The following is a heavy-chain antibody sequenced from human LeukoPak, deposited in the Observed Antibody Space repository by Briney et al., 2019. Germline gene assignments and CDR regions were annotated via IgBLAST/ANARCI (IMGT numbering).Heavy chain of an antibody. Sequence: SETLSLTCAVSGYSISSGYYCGWIRQSPGKGLEWIGSIYHSGSTYYNPSLKCRVTISVDTSKNQFSLKLSSVTAADTAVYYCARQDITIFGVVITAHFDYWGQGTLVTVSS. CDR2: IYHSGST. CDR1: GYSISSGYY. V-gene: IGHV4-38-2*01. CDR3: ARQDITIFGVVITAHFDY. D-gene: IGHD3-3*01. J-gene: IGHJ4*02.